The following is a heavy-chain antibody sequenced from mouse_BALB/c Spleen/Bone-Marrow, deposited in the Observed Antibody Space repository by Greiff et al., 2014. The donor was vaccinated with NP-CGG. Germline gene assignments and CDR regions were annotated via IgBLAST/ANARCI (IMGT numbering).Heavy chain of an antibody. V-gene: IGHV1-18*01. D-gene: IGHD2-14*01. CDR1: GYSFTGYT. J-gene: IGHJ2*01. Sequence: EVKLQESGPELVKPGASMNISCKASGYSFTGYTMNWVKQSHGKNLEWIGLINPDNGDTSCNQKFKGKATLTIDKSSSTAYMELLSLTSEDSAVYYCARCYRYDFDYWGQGTTLTVSS. CDR3: ARCYRYDFDY. CDR2: INPDNGDT.